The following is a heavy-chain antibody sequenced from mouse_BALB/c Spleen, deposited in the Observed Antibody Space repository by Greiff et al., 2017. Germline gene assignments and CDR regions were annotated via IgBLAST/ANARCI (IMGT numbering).Heavy chain of an antibody. Sequence: QVQLKESGPELVRPGESVKISCKGSGYTFTDYAMHWVKQSHAKSLEWIGVISIYYDNTNYNQKFKGKATMTVDKSSSTAYMALARLTSEDSAIYYCARVDTTATFAYWGQGTLVTVSA. CDR2: ISIYYDNT. D-gene: IGHD1-2*01. CDR1: GYTFTDYA. V-gene: IGHV1-67*01. J-gene: IGHJ3*01. CDR3: ARVDTTATFAY.